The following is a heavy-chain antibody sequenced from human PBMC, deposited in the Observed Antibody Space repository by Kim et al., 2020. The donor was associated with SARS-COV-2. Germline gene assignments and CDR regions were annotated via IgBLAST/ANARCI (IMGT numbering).Heavy chain of an antibody. CDR1: GYTLTELS. J-gene: IGHJ6*02. Sequence: ASVKVCCKVSGYTLTELSMHWVRQAPGKGLEWMGGFDPEDGETIYAQKFQGRVTMTEDTSTDTAYMELSSLRSEDTAVYYCATHPPYCSSTSCYYYGMDVWGQGTTVTVSS. CDR3: ATHPPYCSSTSCYYYGMDV. CDR2: FDPEDGET. V-gene: IGHV1-24*01. D-gene: IGHD2-2*01.